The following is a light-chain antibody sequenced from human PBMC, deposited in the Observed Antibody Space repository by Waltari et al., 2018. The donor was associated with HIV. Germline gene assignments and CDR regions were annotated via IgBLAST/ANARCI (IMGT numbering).Light chain of an antibody. CDR3: QQFTSLPIT. J-gene: IGKJ3*01. CDR2: GAS. Sequence: DILMTQSPPSLSASVGGKVTINCRASQDIGNHLIWYRQKSGRAPELLIYGASFLESGVPSKFSGLGSGTTFIFTINSLQPEDSATYYCQQFTSLPITFGPGTTVDIK. CDR1: QDIGNH. V-gene: IGKV1-33*01.